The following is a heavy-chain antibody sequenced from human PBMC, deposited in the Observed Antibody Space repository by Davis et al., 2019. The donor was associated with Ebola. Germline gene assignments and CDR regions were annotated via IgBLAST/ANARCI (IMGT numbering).Heavy chain of an antibody. Sequence: SVKVSCKASGGTFSSYAISWVRQAPGQGLEWMGGIIPIFGTANYAQKFQGRVTMTTDTSTSTAYMELRSLRSDDTAVYYCARAAPGTTWGYWGQGTLVTVSS. CDR3: ARAAPGTTWGY. CDR2: IIPIFGTA. CDR1: GGTFSSYA. J-gene: IGHJ4*02. V-gene: IGHV1-69*05. D-gene: IGHD1-1*01.